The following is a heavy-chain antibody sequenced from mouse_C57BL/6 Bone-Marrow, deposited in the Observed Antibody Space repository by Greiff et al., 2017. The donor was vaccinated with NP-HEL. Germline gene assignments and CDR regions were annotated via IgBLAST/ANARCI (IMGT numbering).Heavy chain of an antibody. D-gene: IGHD4-1*01. CDR1: GFNIKDDY. Sequence: VHVKQSGAELVRPGASVTLSCTASGFNIKDDYMHWVKQRPEQGLEWIGWIDPENGDTEYASKFQGKATITADTSSNTAYLQLSSLTSEDTAVYYCTLTGFFAYWGQGTLVTVSA. CDR3: TLTGFFAY. V-gene: IGHV14-4*01. CDR2: IDPENGDT. J-gene: IGHJ3*01.